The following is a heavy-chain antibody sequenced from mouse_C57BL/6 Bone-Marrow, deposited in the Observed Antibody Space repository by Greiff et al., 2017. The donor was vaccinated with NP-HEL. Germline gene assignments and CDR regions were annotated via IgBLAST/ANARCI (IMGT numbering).Heavy chain of an antibody. J-gene: IGHJ2*01. CDR3: AYKYDSSSYQYYFDY. CDR2: IDPNSGGT. V-gene: IGHV1-72*01. D-gene: IGHD1-1*01. CDR1: GYTFTSYW. Sequence: QVQLQQPGAELVKPGASVKLSCKASGYTFTSYWMHWVKQRPGRGLEWIGRIDPNSGGTKYNEKFKSKATLTVDKPSSTAYMQLSSLTSEDAADYYSAYKYDSSSYQYYFDYWGQGTTLTVSS.